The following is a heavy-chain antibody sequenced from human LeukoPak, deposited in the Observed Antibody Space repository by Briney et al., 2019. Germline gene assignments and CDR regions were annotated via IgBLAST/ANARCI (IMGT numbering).Heavy chain of an antibody. Sequence: SETLSLTCAVYGGSFSGYYWSWIRQPPGKGLEWIGEINHSGSTNYNPSLKSRVTISVDTSKNQFSLKLSSVTAADTAVYYCARGGVAVAAFYYGMDVWAKGPRSPSP. V-gene: IGHV4-34*01. J-gene: IGHJ6*02. D-gene: IGHD6-19*01. CDR3: ARGGVAVAAFYYGMDV. CDR2: INHSGST. CDR1: GGSFSGYY.